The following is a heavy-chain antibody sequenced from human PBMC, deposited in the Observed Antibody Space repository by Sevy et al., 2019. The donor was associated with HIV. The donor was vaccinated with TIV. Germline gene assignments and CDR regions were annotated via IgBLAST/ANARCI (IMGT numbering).Heavy chain of an antibody. CDR3: ARDDCSNLSCHGSLLY. CDR1: GYTFSSFF. D-gene: IGHD2-2*01. CDR2: INPSGGNT. V-gene: IGHV1-46*01. J-gene: IGHJ4*02. Sequence: ASVKVSCKASGYTFSSFFMHWVRQAPGQGLEWMGIINPSGGNTHYAEKFQDRVTMTRDTSTSTDFMELSSLRSDDTAVYYCARDDCSNLSCHGSLLYWGQGTLVTVSS.